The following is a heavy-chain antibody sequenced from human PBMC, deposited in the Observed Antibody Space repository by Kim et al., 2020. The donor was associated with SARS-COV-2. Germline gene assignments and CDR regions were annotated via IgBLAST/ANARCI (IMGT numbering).Heavy chain of an antibody. Sequence: GGSLRLSCEASGFPFSSFSISWVRQAPGKGLEWILYISTGSSVIYYADSVRGRFTISRDDAKNSAYVQMNNLRDEDTALYYCARDVGHCSGASCYRYFQRWGKGTLVTVSS. CDR3: ARDVGHCSGASCYRYFQR. J-gene: IGHJ1*01. V-gene: IGHV3-48*02. CDR2: ISTGSSVI. D-gene: IGHD2-15*01. CDR1: GFPFSSFS.